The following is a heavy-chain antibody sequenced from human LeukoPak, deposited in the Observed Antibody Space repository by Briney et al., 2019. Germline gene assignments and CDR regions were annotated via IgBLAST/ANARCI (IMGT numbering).Heavy chain of an antibody. CDR3: ARGYNFIYYFDY. CDR2: VHYTGST. Sequence: SETLSLTCTVSGDSIGSYYWSWIRQPPGKELEWIGYVHYTGSTNYNPSLKSRVTISVDTSKNQFSLKLRSVTAADTAIYYCARGYNFIYYFDYWGQGSLATVSS. V-gene: IGHV4-59*01. CDR1: GDSIGSYY. D-gene: IGHD5-12*01. J-gene: IGHJ4*02.